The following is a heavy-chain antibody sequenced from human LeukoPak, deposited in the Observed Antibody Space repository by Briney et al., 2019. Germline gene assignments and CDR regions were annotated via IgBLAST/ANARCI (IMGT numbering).Heavy chain of an antibody. CDR3: ARGSGSYPYDAFNV. D-gene: IGHD3-10*01. CDR1: GFNFDDFA. Sequence: GGSLRLSCAGSGFNFDDFAMDWVRQAPGKGLEWVSLNSWDGGGTYYADSVKGRFTISRDNSKDSLYLQMNSLRDEDTALYYCARGSGSYPYDAFNVWGQGTMVTVSS. CDR2: NSWDGGGT. V-gene: IGHV3-43D*03. J-gene: IGHJ3*01.